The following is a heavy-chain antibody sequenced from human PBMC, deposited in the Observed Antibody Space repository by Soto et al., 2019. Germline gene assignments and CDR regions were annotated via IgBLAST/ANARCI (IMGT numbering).Heavy chain of an antibody. J-gene: IGHJ6*02. CDR3: ARDTGSSSNYYYYGMDV. Sequence: ASVKVSCKASGYTLTSYYMHWVRQAPGQGLEWMGIINPSGGSTSYAQKFQGRVTMTRDTSTSTVYMEVSSLRSEDTAVYYCARDTGSSSNYYYYGMDVWGQGTTVTVSS. V-gene: IGHV1-46*01. CDR1: GYTLTSYY. CDR2: INPSGGST. D-gene: IGHD2-2*01.